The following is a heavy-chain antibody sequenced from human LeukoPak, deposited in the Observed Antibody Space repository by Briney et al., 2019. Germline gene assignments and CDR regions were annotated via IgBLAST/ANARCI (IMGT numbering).Heavy chain of an antibody. CDR1: GFTFSSSW. CDR2: IKADGSEK. J-gene: IGHJ6*04. Sequence: PGGSLRLSCAASGFTFSSSWMIWVRQAPGKGPEWVANIKADGSEKHYVDSVKGRFSISRDNAKNSLYLQMNSLRAEDTAVYYCVRESGVWVGPGIGRPLDVWGKGTAVTVSS. CDR3: VRESGVWVGPGIGRPLDV. V-gene: IGHV3-7*01. D-gene: IGHD3-16*01.